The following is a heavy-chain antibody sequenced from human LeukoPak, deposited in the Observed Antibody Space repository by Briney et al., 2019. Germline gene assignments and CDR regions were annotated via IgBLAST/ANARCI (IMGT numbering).Heavy chain of an antibody. V-gene: IGHV3-23*01. CDR2: ISGSGDST. Sequence: GGSLRLSCAASGFTFSSYAMSWVRQAPGKGLEWVSAISGSGDSTDYADSVKGRFTISRDNSKNTVYLQMNSLRAEDSAVYYCAKESDENRYCSSTNCYPLDYWGQGTLVTVSS. J-gene: IGHJ4*02. CDR3: AKESDENRYCSSTNCYPLDY. CDR1: GFTFSSYA. D-gene: IGHD2-2*01.